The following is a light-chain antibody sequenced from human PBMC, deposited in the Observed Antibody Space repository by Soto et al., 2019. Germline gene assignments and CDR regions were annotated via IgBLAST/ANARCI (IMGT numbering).Light chain of an antibody. J-gene: IGLJ2*01. CDR2: LNSDGSH. Sequence: QSVLTQSPSASASLGASVKLTYTLSSWHSSYVIAWHQQQPEKGPRYFMKLNSDGSHIQGDGIPDRFSGSSSGAQRYLTISSLQSEDEADYYCQTWGTGAHVVFGGGTKLTVL. V-gene: IGLV4-69*01. CDR3: QTWGTGAHVV. CDR1: SWHSSYV.